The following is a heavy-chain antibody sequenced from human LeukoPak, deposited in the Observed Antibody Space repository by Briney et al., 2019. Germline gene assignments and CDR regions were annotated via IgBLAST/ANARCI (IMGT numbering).Heavy chain of an antibody. V-gene: IGHV4-59*08. CDR2: IYYTGST. J-gene: IGHJ4*02. CDR3: ARGTIPDPFDY. D-gene: IGHD3-9*01. Sequence: SETLSLTCTVSAGSITNYYWSWIRQPPGKGLEWIGYIYYTGSTNYNPSLKSRVSISVDTSKNQFSLKLSSVTAADTAVYFCARGTIPDPFDYWGQGTLVTVSS. CDR1: AGSITNYY.